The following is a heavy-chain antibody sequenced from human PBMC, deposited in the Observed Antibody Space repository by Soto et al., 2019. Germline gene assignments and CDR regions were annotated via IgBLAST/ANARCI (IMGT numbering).Heavy chain of an antibody. CDR3: ARGLTGTMMRLNCFDH. CDR1: GCSIIRSDTYY. Sequence: XETLSPTCTVSGCSIIRSDTYYWGWIRQRPGKGLEWIGSVYYSGITYYNPSLRSRVTISVDTSNNQFSLKLNSVTAADTAVYYCARGLTGTMMRLNCFDHWGQGTLVTVSS. D-gene: IGHD1-7*01. CDR2: VYYSGIT. V-gene: IGHV4-39*01. J-gene: IGHJ5*02.